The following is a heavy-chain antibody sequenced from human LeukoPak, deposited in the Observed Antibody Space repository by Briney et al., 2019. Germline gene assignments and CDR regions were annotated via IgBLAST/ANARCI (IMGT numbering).Heavy chain of an antibody. Sequence: SETLSLTCTVSGGSISSSGYYWGWIRQPPGKGLEWIGCIYSSGSTYYNPSLKSRVTISVDMSKNQFSLKLNSVTAADTAVYFCARRYCSTTTCYLFDYWGQGTLVTVSS. J-gene: IGHJ4*02. CDR1: GGSISSSGYY. D-gene: IGHD2-2*01. CDR3: ARRYCSTTTCYLFDY. CDR2: IYSSGST. V-gene: IGHV4-39*01.